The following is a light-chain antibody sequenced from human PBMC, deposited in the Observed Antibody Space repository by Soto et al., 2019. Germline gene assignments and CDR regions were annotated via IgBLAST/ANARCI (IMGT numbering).Light chain of an antibody. CDR2: DIS. CDR3: QQYNIWRSIP. CDR1: QSVGNK. V-gene: IGKV3-15*01. J-gene: IGKJ5*01. Sequence: EVVVTQSPATLSVSHGERATLSCRASQSVGNKVAWYQHKPGQTPRLIIYDISTRAAGVPARFSGSGYGTDFTLTISSLQSEDFAVYYCQQYNIWRSIPFGQGTLLEVK.